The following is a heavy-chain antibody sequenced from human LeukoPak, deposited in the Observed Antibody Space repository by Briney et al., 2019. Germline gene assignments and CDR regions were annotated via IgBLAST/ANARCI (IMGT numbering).Heavy chain of an antibody. Sequence: ASVKVSCKASGYTFTSYDINWVRQATGQGLEWMGWMNPNSGNTGYAQKFQGRLTMTRNTSISTAYMELSSLRSEDTAVYYCARALYTYGYYYYYYMDVWGKGTTVTVSS. J-gene: IGHJ6*03. D-gene: IGHD3-16*01. V-gene: IGHV1-8*01. CDR1: GYTFTSYD. CDR3: ARALYTYGYYYYYYMDV. CDR2: MNPNSGNT.